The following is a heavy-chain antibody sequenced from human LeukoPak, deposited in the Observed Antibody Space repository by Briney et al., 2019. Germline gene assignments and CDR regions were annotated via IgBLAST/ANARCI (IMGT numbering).Heavy chain of an antibody. Sequence: GGSLRLSCAASGFTFSSYAMHWVRQAPGKGLEWLAVISYDGTNKYYADSVKGRFTISRDNSKNTLYLQMNSLRAEDTAVYYCAKGDQPGITGTTPLVDYWGQGTLVTVSS. J-gene: IGHJ4*02. D-gene: IGHD1-7*01. V-gene: IGHV3-30*07. CDR2: ISYDGTNK. CDR3: AKGDQPGITGTTPLVDY. CDR1: GFTFSSYA.